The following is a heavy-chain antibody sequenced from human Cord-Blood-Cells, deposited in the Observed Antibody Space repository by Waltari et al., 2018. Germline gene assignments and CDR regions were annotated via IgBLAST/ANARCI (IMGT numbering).Heavy chain of an antibody. CDR2: INHSGST. CDR1: GGSFRGYY. CDR3: ARVRAHAFDI. V-gene: IGHV4-34*01. J-gene: IGHJ3*02. Sequence: QVQLQQWGAGLLKPSETLSLTCAAYGGSFRGYYRSWIRQPPGKGLEWSGEINHSGSTNYNPSLKGRVTISVDTSKNQFSLKLSSVTAADTAVYYCARVRAHAFDIWGQGTMVTVSS.